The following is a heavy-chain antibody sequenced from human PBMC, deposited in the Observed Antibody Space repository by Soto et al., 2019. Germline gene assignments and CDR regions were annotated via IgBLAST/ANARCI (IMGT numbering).Heavy chain of an antibody. CDR2: ISAYNGNT. V-gene: IGHV1-18*01. Sequence: ASVKVSCKASGYTFTSYGISWVRQAPGQGLEWMGWISAYNGNTNYAQKLQGRVTMTTDTSTSTAYMELRSLRSDDTAVYYCARVSVDYDFWSGYNRDYYYYMDVWGKGTTVTVSS. CDR3: ARVSVDYDFWSGYNRDYYYYMDV. D-gene: IGHD3-3*01. CDR1: GYTFTSYG. J-gene: IGHJ6*03.